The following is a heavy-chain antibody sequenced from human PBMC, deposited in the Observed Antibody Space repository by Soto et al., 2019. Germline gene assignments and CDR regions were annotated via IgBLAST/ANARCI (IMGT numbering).Heavy chain of an antibody. J-gene: IGHJ4*01. V-gene: IGHV1-2*02. Sequence: DTGCNFRGHYIPWKRKAPGQGLEWMGWINPNSGGTNYAQKFQGRVTMTRDTSISTAYMELSRLRSDETAVYYCARDFRHLWLGVFIVYGYDDWG. CDR1: GCNFRGHY. CDR2: INPNSGGT. D-gene: IGHD3-10*01. CDR3: ARDFRHLWLGVFIVYGYDD.